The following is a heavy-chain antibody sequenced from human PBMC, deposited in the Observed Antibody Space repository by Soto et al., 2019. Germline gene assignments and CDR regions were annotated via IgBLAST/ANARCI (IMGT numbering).Heavy chain of an antibody. CDR1: GFTFSSYW. Sequence: GSLRLSCAASGFTFSSYWMSWVRQAPGKGLEWVANIKQDGSEKYYVDSVKGRFTISRDNAKNSLYLQMNSLRAEDTAVYYCAREGIRFLEWLPNDAFDIWGQGTMVTVSS. CDR3: AREGIRFLEWLPNDAFDI. D-gene: IGHD3-3*01. J-gene: IGHJ3*02. CDR2: IKQDGSEK. V-gene: IGHV3-7*03.